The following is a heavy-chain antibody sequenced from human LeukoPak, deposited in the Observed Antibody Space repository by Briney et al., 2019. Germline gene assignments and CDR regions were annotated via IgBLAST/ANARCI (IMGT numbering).Heavy chain of an antibody. D-gene: IGHD5-18*01. CDR2: ISCDGSNK. CDR1: GFTFSSYG. CDR3: AKDQRGYSYLDY. J-gene: IGHJ4*02. Sequence: GGSLRLSCAASGFTFSSYGMHWVRQAPGKGLEWVAVISCDGSNKYYADSVKGRFTISRDNSKNTLYLQMNSLRAEDTAVYYCAKDQRGYSYLDYWGQGTLVTVSS. V-gene: IGHV3-30*18.